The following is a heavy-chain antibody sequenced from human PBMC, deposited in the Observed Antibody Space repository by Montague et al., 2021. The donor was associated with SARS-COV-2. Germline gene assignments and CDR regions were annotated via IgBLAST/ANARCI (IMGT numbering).Heavy chain of an antibody. V-gene: IGHV4-34*01. CDR2: INHGGST. CDR1: GGSFSGYY. J-gene: IGHJ6*03. CDR3: ARLRDGVVPSPILGVGPYFSYYYMDV. D-gene: IGHD3-10*01. Sequence: SETLSLTCAVHGGSFSGYYWNWIRQPPGKGLEWIGEINHGGSTNYNPSLKSRLTISTDTSKNQFSLKLTSVAAADTAVYYYARLRDGVVPSPILGVGPYFSYYYMDVWGKGTTVTVSS.